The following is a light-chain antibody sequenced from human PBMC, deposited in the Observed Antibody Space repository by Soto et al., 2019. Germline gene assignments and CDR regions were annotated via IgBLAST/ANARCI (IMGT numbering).Light chain of an antibody. CDR1: QSVSSN. J-gene: IGKJ1*01. CDR2: GAS. CDR3: QQYNDWPPWT. Sequence: EIVMTQSPATLSVSPGERATLSCRASQSVSSNLAWYQQKPGQAPRLLIYGASTRATGIPARFSGSGSGTDFTLTISSLQSEDSAVYYCQQYNDWPPWTFGQGTNVECK. V-gene: IGKV3-15*01.